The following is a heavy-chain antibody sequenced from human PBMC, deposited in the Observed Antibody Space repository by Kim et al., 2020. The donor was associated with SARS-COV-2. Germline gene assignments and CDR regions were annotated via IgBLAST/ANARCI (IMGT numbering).Heavy chain of an antibody. J-gene: IGHJ4*02. V-gene: IGHV3-30*04. D-gene: IGHD2-15*01. Sequence: GGSLRLSCAASGFTFSSYAMHWVRQAPGKGLEWVAVISYDGSNKYYADSVKGLFTISRDNSKNTLYLQMNSLRAEDTAVYYCARGGVDIVVVVAATRGEYYFDYWGQGTLVTVSS. CDR1: GFTFSSYA. CDR3: ARGGVDIVVVVAATRGEYYFDY. CDR2: ISYDGSNK.